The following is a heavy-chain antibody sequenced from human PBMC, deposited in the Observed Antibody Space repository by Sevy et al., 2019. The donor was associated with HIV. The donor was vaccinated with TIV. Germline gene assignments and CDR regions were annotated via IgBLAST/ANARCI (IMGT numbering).Heavy chain of an antibody. Sequence: GGSLRLSCAASGFTFSSYWMSWVRQAPGKGLEWVANIKQDGSEKYYVHSVKGRFTISRDNAKNSLYLQMNSLRAEDTAVYYCASIPAFGFHFDYWGQGTLVTVSS. V-gene: IGHV3-7*01. CDR3: ASIPAFGFHFDY. J-gene: IGHJ4*02. CDR1: GFTFSSYW. CDR2: IKQDGSEK. D-gene: IGHD3-10*01.